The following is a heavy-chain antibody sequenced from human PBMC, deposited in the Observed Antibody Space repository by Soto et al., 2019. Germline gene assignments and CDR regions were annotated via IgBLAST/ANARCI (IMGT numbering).Heavy chain of an antibody. CDR1: GYTFTSYG. D-gene: IGHD2-2*01. CDR3: ASAPLLSAAMFDYGMDV. J-gene: IGHJ6*02. CDR2: ISAYNGNT. V-gene: IGHV1-18*01. Sequence: QVQLVQSGAEVKKPGASVKVSCKASGYTFTSYGISWVRQAPGQGLEWMGWISAYNGNTNYAQKLQGRVTMTTDTSTSTAYIELRSLRSDDTAVYYCASAPLLSAAMFDYGMDVWGQGTTVTVSS.